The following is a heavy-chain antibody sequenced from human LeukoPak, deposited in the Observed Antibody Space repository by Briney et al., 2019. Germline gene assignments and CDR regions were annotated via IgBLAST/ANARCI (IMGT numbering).Heavy chain of an antibody. V-gene: IGHV1-2*02. D-gene: IGHD2-2*01. CDR3: ASREVVPAATSRHYYYYMDV. CDR1: GYTFTGYY. J-gene: IGHJ6*03. Sequence: AASVKVSCKASGYTFTGYYMHWVRQAPGQGLEWMGWINPNSGGTNYAQKFQGRVTMTRDTSISTAYMELSRLRSDDTAVYYCASREVVPAATSRHYYYYMDVWGKGTTVTVSS. CDR2: INPNSGGT.